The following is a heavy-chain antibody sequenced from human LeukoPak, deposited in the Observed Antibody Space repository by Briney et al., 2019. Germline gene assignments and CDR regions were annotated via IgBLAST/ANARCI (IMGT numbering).Heavy chain of an antibody. Sequence: ASVKVSCKATGYTFTAYYMHWVRQAPGQGLEWMALINPSGSDTVYAQKFQGRVTMTRDMSTSTDYMELSSLRFDDTAVYYCARDNSVGDTAWWFDPWGQGTLVTVSS. V-gene: IGHV1-46*01. CDR1: GYTFTAYY. CDR3: ARDNSVGDTAWWFDP. CDR2: INPSGSDT. D-gene: IGHD1-26*01. J-gene: IGHJ5*02.